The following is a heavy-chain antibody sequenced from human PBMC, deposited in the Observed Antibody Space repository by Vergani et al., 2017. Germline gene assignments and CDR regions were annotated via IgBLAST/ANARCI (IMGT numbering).Heavy chain of an antibody. D-gene: IGHD1-26*01. Sequence: EVQLVESGGGLVKPGGSLRLSCAASGFTFSSYDMHWVRQATGKGLEWVSAIGTAGDTYYPGSVKGRFTISRENAKNSLYLQMNSLRAGDTAVYYCARTGGGELGSWYFDLWGRGTLVTVSS. CDR3: ARTGGGELGSWYFDL. J-gene: IGHJ2*01. CDR2: IGTAGDT. V-gene: IGHV3-13*01. CDR1: GFTFSSYD.